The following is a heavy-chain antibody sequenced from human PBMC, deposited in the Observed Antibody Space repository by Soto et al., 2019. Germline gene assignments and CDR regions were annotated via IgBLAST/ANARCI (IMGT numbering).Heavy chain of an antibody. CDR1: GFTFSSFW. D-gene: IGHD2-2*03. CDR2: IKDGSST. CDR3: ARGGVGSFDY. J-gene: IGHJ4*02. Sequence: EVQLVESGGGLVQPGGSLRLACAASGFTFSSFWMHWVRQVPGKGLVWVSHIKDGSSTSYADSVKGRFTVSSDNAKNTVYLQMNGLRAEDTAVYYCARGGVGSFDYWGQGSLVTVSS. V-gene: IGHV3-74*01.